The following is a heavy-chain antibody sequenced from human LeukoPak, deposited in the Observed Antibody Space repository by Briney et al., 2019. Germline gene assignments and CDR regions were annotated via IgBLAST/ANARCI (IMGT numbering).Heavy chain of an antibody. CDR3: AGGPTVTNPAAF. V-gene: IGHV3-53*01. CDR2: IYAGGST. D-gene: IGHD4-17*01. Sequence: PGGSLRLSCAASDFTVSRNYMNRVRQAPGKGLEWVSLIYAGGSTFYAVSVKGRFTISRDNSKNTLHLQMNSLRAEDTAVYYCAGGPTVTNPAAFWGQGTLVTVSS. CDR1: DFTVSRNY. J-gene: IGHJ4*02.